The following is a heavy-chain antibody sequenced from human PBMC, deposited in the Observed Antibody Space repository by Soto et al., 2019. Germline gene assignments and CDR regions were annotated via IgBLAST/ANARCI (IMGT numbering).Heavy chain of an antibody. CDR3: APLSGSGYRKDYFDS. V-gene: IGHV1-8*01. D-gene: IGHD3-22*01. Sequence: ASVKVSCKASGYTFTSYDINWVRQATGQGLEWMGWMNPNSGNTGYAQKFQGRVTMTRNTSISTAYMELSSLRSEDTAVYYCAPLSGSGYRKDYFDSWTRGTLDPVSS. J-gene: IGHJ4*02. CDR2: MNPNSGNT. CDR1: GYTFTSYD.